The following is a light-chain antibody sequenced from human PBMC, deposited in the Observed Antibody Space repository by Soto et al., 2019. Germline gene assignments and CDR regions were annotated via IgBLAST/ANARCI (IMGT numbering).Light chain of an antibody. CDR1: QSVSSNY. CDR2: GAS. CDR3: QQYGSSYTWT. Sequence: EIVLPQSPGTLSLSPGERAPLSCRASQSVSSNYLAWYQQKPCQAPRLLIYGASSRATGIPDRFSGSGSGTDFTLTIRRLEPEDFAVYYCQQYGSSYTWTFGQGTKVDIK. J-gene: IGKJ1*01. V-gene: IGKV3-20*01.